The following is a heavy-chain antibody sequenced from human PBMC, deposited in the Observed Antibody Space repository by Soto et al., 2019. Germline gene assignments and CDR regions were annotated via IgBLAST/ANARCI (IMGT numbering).Heavy chain of an antibody. CDR3: ARHVRNFRYCCYAMDV. V-gene: IGHV5-51*01. Sequence: GESLKISCKGSGYTFTDYWIGWVRQLPGKGLEWMGIIYPGDSDTRYSPSFQGHVTITVDKSTSTAYLQWNTLKAPDTAMYYCARHVRNFRYCCYAMDVWGQWTTVTVSS. J-gene: IGHJ6*02. CDR1: GYTFTDYW. CDR2: IYPGDSDT.